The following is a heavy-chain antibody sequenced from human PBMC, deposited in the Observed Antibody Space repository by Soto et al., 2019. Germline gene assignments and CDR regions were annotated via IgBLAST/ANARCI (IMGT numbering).Heavy chain of an antibody. Sequence: SETLSLTCTVSGGSISSGGYYWSWIRQHPGKGLEWIGYIYYSGSTYYNPSLKSRVTISVDTSKNQFSLKLSSVTAADTAVYYCARDHPREYYDSSGYYYDGAFDIWGQGTMVTVSS. D-gene: IGHD3-22*01. V-gene: IGHV4-31*03. J-gene: IGHJ3*02. CDR1: GGSISSGGYY. CDR3: ARDHPREYYDSSGYYYDGAFDI. CDR2: IYYSGST.